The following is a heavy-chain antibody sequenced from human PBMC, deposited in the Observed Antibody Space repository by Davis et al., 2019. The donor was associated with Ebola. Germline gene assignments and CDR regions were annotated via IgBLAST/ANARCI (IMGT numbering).Heavy chain of an antibody. Sequence: PGGSLRLSCAASGFTFSNYWMSRVRQAPVKGLEWVSYISSSSSTIYYADSVKGRFTISRDNSKNTLYLQMNSLRAEDTAVYYCAKDSGAFVVVPAAFNWFDPWGQGTLVTVSS. CDR2: ISSSSSTI. D-gene: IGHD2-2*01. CDR3: AKDSGAFVVVPAAFNWFDP. J-gene: IGHJ5*02. V-gene: IGHV3-48*01. CDR1: GFTFSNYW.